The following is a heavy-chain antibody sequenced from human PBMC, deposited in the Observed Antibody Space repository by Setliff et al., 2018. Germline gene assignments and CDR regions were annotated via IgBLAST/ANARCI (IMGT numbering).Heavy chain of an antibody. CDR2: IQTSGTT. V-gene: IGHV4-59*01. D-gene: IGHD3-3*01. CDR1: GGSISSYY. CDR3: ARGYYNFLSGYYTPYYFDY. Sequence: KPSETLSLTCTVSGGSISSYYWSWIRQPPGKGLEWIGYIQTSGTTNYNPSLKSRVTISVDTSKNQFSLKLSSVTAADTAVYFCARGYYNFLSGYYTPYYFDYWGQGTLVTVSS. J-gene: IGHJ4*02.